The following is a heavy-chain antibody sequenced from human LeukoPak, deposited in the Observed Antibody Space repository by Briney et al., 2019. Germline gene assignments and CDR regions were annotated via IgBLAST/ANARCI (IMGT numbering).Heavy chain of an antibody. CDR2: INAGNGNT. J-gene: IGHJ3*02. CDR1: GYTFTSYA. V-gene: IGHV1-3*01. Sequence: GASVTVCCKASGYTFTSYAMHWVRQAPGQRLEWMGWINAGNGNTEYSQKFQGRVTITRDTSASTAYMELSSLRSEDTAVYYCARAGYYDSSGYYPFDAFDIWGQGTMVTVSS. CDR3: ARAGYYDSSGYYPFDAFDI. D-gene: IGHD3-22*01.